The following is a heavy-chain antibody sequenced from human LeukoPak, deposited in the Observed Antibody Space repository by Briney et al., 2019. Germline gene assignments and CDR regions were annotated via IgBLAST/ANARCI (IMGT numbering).Heavy chain of an antibody. Sequence: GRFTISRDNAKNSLYLQMNSLRAEGTAVYYCARYSLEGCGADCYFDIWGQGTMVTVSS. J-gene: IGHJ3*02. CDR3: ARYSLEGCGADCYFDI. D-gene: IGHD2-21*01. V-gene: IGHV3-11*06.